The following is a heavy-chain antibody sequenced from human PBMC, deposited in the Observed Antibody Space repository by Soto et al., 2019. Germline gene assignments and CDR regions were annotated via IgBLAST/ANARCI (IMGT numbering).Heavy chain of an antibody. CDR2: IYYSGST. D-gene: IGHD5-12*01. CDR1: GGSISSYY. Sequence: SETLSLTCTVSGGSISSYYWSWIRQPPGKGLEWIGYIYYSGSTNYNPSLKSRVTISVDTSKNQFSLKLSSVTAADTAVYYCARDTYSGYDFGLWGQGTLVTVSS. J-gene: IGHJ5*02. CDR3: ARDTYSGYDFGL. V-gene: IGHV4-59*12.